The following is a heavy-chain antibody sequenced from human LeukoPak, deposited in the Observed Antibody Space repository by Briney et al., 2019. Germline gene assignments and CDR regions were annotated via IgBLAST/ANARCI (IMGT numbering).Heavy chain of an antibody. V-gene: IGHV4-38-2*02. Sequence: SETLSLTCTVSGNSISSAYYWGWIRQPPGKGLEWIGNIYHTGSTYYNASLKSRVTISIDTSKNQFSLKLSSVTAADTAVYYCARGDKQLVFNRNKGGFDPWGQGTLVTVSS. D-gene: IGHD6-13*01. CDR2: IYHTGST. CDR3: ARGDKQLVFNRNKGGFDP. J-gene: IGHJ5*02. CDR1: GNSISSAYY.